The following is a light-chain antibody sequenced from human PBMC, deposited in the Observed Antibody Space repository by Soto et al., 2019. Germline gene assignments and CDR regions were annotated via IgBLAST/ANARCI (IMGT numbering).Light chain of an antibody. Sequence: DIQMTQSPSSLSASVGDRVTISCRASQGIANYLAWYQQRPGQVPKLLIYAASTLKSGVPSRFSGSGSGTDFSLTISSLQPEDVATYYCQKYVSAPLTFGGGTKVEIK. CDR1: QGIANY. CDR3: QKYVSAPLT. J-gene: IGKJ4*01. CDR2: AAS. V-gene: IGKV1-27*01.